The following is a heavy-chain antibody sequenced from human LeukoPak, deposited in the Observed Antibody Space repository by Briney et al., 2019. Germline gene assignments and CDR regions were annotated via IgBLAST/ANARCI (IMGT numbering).Heavy chain of an antibody. D-gene: IGHD4-17*01. CDR2: ISRSAGDT. Sequence: PGGSLRLSCAASGFTFSTYGLSWVRQAPGRGLEWVSAISRSAGDTYYADSVKGRFTISRDNSKNTLSLQMNSLRAEDTAVYYCAKRSDYGDNSNYFDFWGQGTLVTDSS. V-gene: IGHV3-23*01. CDR1: GFTFSTYG. J-gene: IGHJ4*02. CDR3: AKRSDYGDNSNYFDF.